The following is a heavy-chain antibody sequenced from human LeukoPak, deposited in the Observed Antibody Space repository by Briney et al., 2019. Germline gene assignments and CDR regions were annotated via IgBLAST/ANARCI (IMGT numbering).Heavy chain of an antibody. D-gene: IGHD1-1*01. CDR3: ASGRTTGSFDI. V-gene: IGHV1-46*01. CDR2: INPSGGST. J-gene: IGHJ3*02. Sequence: ASVKVSCKASGYTFTSYYMHWVRQAPGQGLEWMGIINPSGGSTSYAQKFQGRVTMTRDISTSTVYMELSSLRSEETAVYYCASGRTTGSFDIWGQGTMVTVSS. CDR1: GYTFTSYY.